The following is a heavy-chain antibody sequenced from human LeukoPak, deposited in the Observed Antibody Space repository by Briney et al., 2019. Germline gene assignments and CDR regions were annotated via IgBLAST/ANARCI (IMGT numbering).Heavy chain of an antibody. J-gene: IGHJ4*02. D-gene: IGHD2-2*02. V-gene: IGHV1-2*02. Sequence: ASVKVSCKASGYTFTGYYMHWVRQAPGQGLEWMGWINPNSGGTNYAQKFQGRVTMTRDTSISTAYMELSRLRSDDTAVYYCARSYIVVVPAAIPHFDYWGQGTLVTVPS. CDR3: ARSYIVVVPAAIPHFDY. CDR1: GYTFTGYY. CDR2: INPNSGGT.